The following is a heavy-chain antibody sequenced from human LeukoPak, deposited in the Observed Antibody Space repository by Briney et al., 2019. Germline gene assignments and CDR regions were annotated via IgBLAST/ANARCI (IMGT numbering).Heavy chain of an antibody. J-gene: IGHJ4*02. CDR2: INPDGSTT. Sequence: GGSLRLSCAASGFTFSTYWMHWVRQPPEKGLLWVSHINPDGSTTNYADSVKGRFTISRDNAKNTLYLQMNNLRVEDTAVYYCARDASGRDDYWGQGTLVIVSS. CDR3: ARDASGRDDY. D-gene: IGHD6-25*01. CDR1: GFTFSTYW. V-gene: IGHV3-74*01.